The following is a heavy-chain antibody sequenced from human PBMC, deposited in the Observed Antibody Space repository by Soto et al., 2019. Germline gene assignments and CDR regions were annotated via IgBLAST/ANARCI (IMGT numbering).Heavy chain of an antibody. CDR3: AGPQLLWFGELGQPRQNYYYYGMDV. CDR2: VIHIFGTA. Sequence: QVQLVQSGAEVKKPGSSVKVSCKASGGTFSSYAISWVRQAPGQGLEWMGGVIHIFGTANYAQQFQGRGNTTAAEFTSTAYMALSSLRSEDTAVYYCAGPQLLWFGELGQPRQNYYYYGMDVWGQGTTVTVSS. J-gene: IGHJ6*02. D-gene: IGHD3-10*01. V-gene: IGHV1-69*01. CDR1: GGTFSSYA.